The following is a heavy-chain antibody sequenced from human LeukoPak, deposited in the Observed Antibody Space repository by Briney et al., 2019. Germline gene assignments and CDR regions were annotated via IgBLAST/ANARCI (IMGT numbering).Heavy chain of an antibody. J-gene: IGHJ3*02. CDR2: IYYSGST. Sequence: SETLSLTCTVSGGSISSYYWTWIRQPPGKGLEWIGYIYYSGSTNYNPSLKSRVTISVDTSKNQFSLNLSSVTAADTAVYYCATGTSLPPPAFDIWGQGTMVTVSS. V-gene: IGHV4-59*01. CDR3: ATGTSLPPPAFDI. D-gene: IGHD1-14*01. CDR1: GGSISSYY.